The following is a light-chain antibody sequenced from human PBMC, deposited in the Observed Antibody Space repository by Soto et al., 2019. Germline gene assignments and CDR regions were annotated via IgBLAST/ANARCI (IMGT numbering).Light chain of an antibody. V-gene: IGLV2-14*01. CDR2: EVS. Sequence: QSALTQPASVSGSPGQSITISCTGTSSDVGGYNYVSWYQQHPGKAPKLMIYEVSNRPSGASNRFSGSKSGNTASLTISGLQAEDEADYYCSSYTSSTTMIFGGGPKLTVL. CDR1: SSDVGGYNY. J-gene: IGLJ2*01. CDR3: SSYTSSTTMI.